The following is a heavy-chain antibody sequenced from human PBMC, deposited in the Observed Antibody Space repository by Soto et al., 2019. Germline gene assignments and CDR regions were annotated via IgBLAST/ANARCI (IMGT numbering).Heavy chain of an antibody. D-gene: IGHD2-15*01. CDR1: GFPFSVSW. V-gene: IGHV3-74*01. CDR3: AKDCFHCIDV. CDR2: ITSDGSET. J-gene: IGHJ4*02. Sequence: DVQLVESGGRLPQPGGSLRLSCAASGFPFSVSWMHWVRQVPGKGLQWVSRITSDGSETIYADSVKGRFTISRDNAESTVYLQMNSLRAEDTGVYYWAKDCFHCIDVWGQGTPVTVSS.